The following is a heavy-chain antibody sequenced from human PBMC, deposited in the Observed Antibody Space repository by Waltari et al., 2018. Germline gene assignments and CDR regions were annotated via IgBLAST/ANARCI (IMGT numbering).Heavy chain of an antibody. J-gene: IGHJ3*02. CDR2: INSDGSST. V-gene: IGHV3-74*01. D-gene: IGHD1-26*01. Sequence: EVQLVESGGGLVQPGGSLRLSCAASGFTFSSYGMHWVSQAPGKGLVWVSRINSDGSSTNHAASVKGRFTISRDNAKNTLYLQMNSLRAEDTAVYYCARAYSGTRNAFDIWGQGTMVTVSS. CDR1: GFTFSSYG. CDR3: ARAYSGTRNAFDI.